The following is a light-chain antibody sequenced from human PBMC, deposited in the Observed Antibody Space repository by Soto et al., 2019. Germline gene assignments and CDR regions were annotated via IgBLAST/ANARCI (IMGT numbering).Light chain of an antibody. CDR1: QSVRTN. Sequence: ETVMTQSPATLSVSPGERVTLSFRASQSVRTNLVCYQQSPGQPPRLLIYGASDRVAGVPDRFSGSGSGTDFTLTISGLQSEDCAVYYCQQYNEWPQTFGQGTKLEIK. CDR2: GAS. J-gene: IGKJ2*01. CDR3: QQYNEWPQT. V-gene: IGKV3-15*01.